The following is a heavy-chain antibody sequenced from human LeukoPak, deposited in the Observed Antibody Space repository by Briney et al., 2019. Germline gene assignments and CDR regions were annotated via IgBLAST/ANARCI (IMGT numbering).Heavy chain of an antibody. D-gene: IGHD6-19*01. CDR3: ARWGYSSGWYFFDY. J-gene: IGHJ4*02. CDR1: GGSISSYY. V-gene: IGHV4-59*01. CDR2: IYYSGST. Sequence: PSETLSLTCAVSGGSISSYYWSWIRQPPGKGLEWIGYIYYSGSTNYNPSLKSRVTISIDTSKNQFSLKLSSVTAADTAVYCCARWGYSSGWYFFDYWGQGTLVTVSS.